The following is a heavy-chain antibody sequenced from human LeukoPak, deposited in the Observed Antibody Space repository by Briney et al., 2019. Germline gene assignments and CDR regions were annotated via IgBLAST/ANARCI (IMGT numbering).Heavy chain of an antibody. CDR3: ARGSPNWLDP. V-gene: IGHV3-33*01. J-gene: IGHJ5*02. CDR1: EFTFSSYG. CDR2: IWYDGSNK. Sequence: PGRSLRLSCAASEFTFSSYGMHWVRQAPGKGLEWVAVIWYDGSNKYYGDSVKGRFTISRDNSKSTLYLQMNSLRLEDPGVYYCARGSPNWLDPWGQGTLVTVSS. D-gene: IGHD3-10*01.